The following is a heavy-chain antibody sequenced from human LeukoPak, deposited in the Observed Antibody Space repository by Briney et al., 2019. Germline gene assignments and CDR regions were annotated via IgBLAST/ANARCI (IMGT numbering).Heavy chain of an antibody. CDR1: GGSISSYY. CDR2: TYYSGST. CDR3: ARDYYVGNWFDP. V-gene: IGHV4-59*01. Sequence: SETLSLTCTVSGGSISSYYWSWIRQPPGKGLEWIGYTYYSGSTNYNPSLKSRVTISVDTSKNQFSLKLSSVTAADTAVYYCARDYYVGNWFDPWGQGTLVTVSS. D-gene: IGHD3-10*02. J-gene: IGHJ5*02.